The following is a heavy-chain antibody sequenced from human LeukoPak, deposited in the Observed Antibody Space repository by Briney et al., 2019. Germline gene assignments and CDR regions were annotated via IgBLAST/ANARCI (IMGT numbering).Heavy chain of an antibody. CDR2: ISAYNGNT. CDR3: ARAVAFGVVVPAAIGWFDP. D-gene: IGHD2-2*02. V-gene: IGHV1-18*01. Sequence: GASVKVSRKASGYTFTSYGISWVRQAPGQGLEWMGWISAYNGNTNYAQKLQGRVTMTTDTSTSTAYMELRSLRSDDTAVYYCARAVAFGVVVPAAIGWFDPWGQGTLVTVSS. J-gene: IGHJ5*02. CDR1: GYTFTSYG.